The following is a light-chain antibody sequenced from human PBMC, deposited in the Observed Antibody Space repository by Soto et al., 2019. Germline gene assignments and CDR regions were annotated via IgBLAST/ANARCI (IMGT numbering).Light chain of an antibody. CDR1: QSVSVNS. J-gene: IGKJ3*01. Sequence: EIVLTQSPGTLSLSPVERATLSCRASQSVSVNSLAWYQQKGGQAPRLLIYAASTRATGVPDRFSGTGSGTDLGLTISRLVPDAYAVYYCQQYGGSPSTFGPGTKVNIK. V-gene: IGKV3-20*01. CDR2: AAS. CDR3: QQYGGSPST.